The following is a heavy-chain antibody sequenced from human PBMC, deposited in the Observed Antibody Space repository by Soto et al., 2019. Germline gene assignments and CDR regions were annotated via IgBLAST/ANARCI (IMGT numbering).Heavy chain of an antibody. J-gene: IGHJ6*02. V-gene: IGHV1-18*01. CDR3: ARDRGYCSSTSCPSWSNYYGMDV. CDR2: ISAYNGNT. Sequence: ASVKVSCKASGYTCTSYGISWVRQAPGQGLEWMGWISAYNGNTNYAQKLQGRVTMTTDTSTSTAYMELRSLRSDDTAVYYCARDRGYCSSTSCPSWSNYYGMDVWGQGTTVTVSS. CDR1: GYTCTSYG. D-gene: IGHD2-2*01.